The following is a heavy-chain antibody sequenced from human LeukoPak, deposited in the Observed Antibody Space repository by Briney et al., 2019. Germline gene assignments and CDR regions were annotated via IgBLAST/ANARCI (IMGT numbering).Heavy chain of an antibody. D-gene: IGHD1-14*01. CDR3: ARDRLPEPYFDY. CDR2: INQDGSEK. Sequence: GGSLRLSCAASGFTFSSYWMSWVRQAPGKGLEWVANINQDGSEKYYVDSVKGRFTISRDNAKNSLYLQMNSPRAEDTAVYYCARDRLPEPYFDYWGQGTLVTVSS. J-gene: IGHJ4*02. V-gene: IGHV3-7*01. CDR1: GFTFSSYW.